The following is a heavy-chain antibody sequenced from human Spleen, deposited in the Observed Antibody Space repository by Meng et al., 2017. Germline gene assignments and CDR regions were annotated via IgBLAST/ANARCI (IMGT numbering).Heavy chain of an antibody. V-gene: IGHV4-61*02. CDR3: ARGAPLSIAAAGTGAYSFDY. CDR1: GGSISSGSYY. Sequence: SETLSLTCTVSGGSISSGSYYWSWIRQPAGKGLEWIGRIYTSGSTNYNPSLKSRVTISVDTSKNQFSLKLSSVTAADTAVYYCARGAPLSIAAAGTGAYSFDYWGQGTLVTVSS. CDR2: IYTSGST. D-gene: IGHD6-13*01. J-gene: IGHJ4*02.